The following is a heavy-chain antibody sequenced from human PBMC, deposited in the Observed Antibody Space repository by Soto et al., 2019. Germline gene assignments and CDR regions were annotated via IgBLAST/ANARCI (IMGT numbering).Heavy chain of an antibody. CDR2: ISYDGSNK. CDR1: GFTFSSYG. J-gene: IGHJ4*02. V-gene: IGHV3-30*18. CDR3: AKPAYYYDSSGYYHFDY. D-gene: IGHD3-22*01. Sequence: GESLKISCAASGFTFSSYGMHWVRQAPGKGLEWVAVISYDGSNKYYADSVKGRFTISRDNSKNTLYLQMNSLRAEDTAVYYCAKPAYYYDSSGYYHFDYWGQGTLVTVSS.